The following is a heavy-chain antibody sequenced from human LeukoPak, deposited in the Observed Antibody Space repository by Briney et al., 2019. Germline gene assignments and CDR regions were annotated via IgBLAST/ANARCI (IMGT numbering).Heavy chain of an antibody. V-gene: IGHV4-59*01. CDR3: ARGGAYSSSWYGGAFDI. CDR2: IYYSGST. CDR1: AGSISSYH. D-gene: IGHD6-13*01. Sequence: SETLSLTCTVSAGSISSYHWSWIRQPPGKGLEWIGYIYYSGSTNYNSSLKSRVTISVDTSKNQFSLKLNSVTTADTAVYYCARGGAYSSSWYGGAFDIWGQGTMVTVSS. J-gene: IGHJ3*02.